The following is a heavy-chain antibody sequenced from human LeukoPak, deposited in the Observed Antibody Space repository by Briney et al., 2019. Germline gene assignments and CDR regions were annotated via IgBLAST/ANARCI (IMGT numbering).Heavy chain of an antibody. V-gene: IGHV3-23*01. Sequence: GGSLRLSCAASGFTFSDYAMNWVRQAPGKGLEWVSVISGSGDATYYADSVKGRFTISRDNSKNTLYLQMNSLRAEDTAVYYCAKGGNDQQLSVDYWGQGTLVTVSS. CDR2: ISGSGDAT. CDR1: GFTFSDYA. D-gene: IGHD6-13*01. J-gene: IGHJ4*02. CDR3: AKGGNDQQLSVDY.